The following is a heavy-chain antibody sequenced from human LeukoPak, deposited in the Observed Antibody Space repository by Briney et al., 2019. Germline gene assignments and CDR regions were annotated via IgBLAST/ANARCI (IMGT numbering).Heavy chain of an antibody. Sequence: SVKVSCKASGGTFSSYAISWVRQAPGQGLEWMGGIIPIFGIANYAQKFQGRVTITADKSTSTAYMELSSLRSEDTAVYYCARADFSSSWYSLFNYYYYIDVWGKGTTVTVSS. CDR2: IIPIFGIA. V-gene: IGHV1-69*10. D-gene: IGHD6-13*01. CDR3: ARADFSSSWYSLFNYYYYIDV. CDR1: GGTFSSYA. J-gene: IGHJ6*03.